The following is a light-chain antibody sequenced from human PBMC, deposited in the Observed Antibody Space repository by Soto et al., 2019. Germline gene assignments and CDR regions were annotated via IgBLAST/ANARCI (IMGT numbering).Light chain of an antibody. CDR1: SRDVGTYNF. J-gene: IGLJ2*01. CDR3: CSYAGSSTFVV. CDR2: EGT. V-gene: IGLV2-23*03. Sequence: QSALTQPASVSGSPGQSITISCTGTSRDVGTYNFVSWYQQHPGKAPKLMIYEGTKRPSGVSNRFSGSKSGNTASLTISGLQAEDEADYYCCSYAGSSTFVVFGGGTQLTVL.